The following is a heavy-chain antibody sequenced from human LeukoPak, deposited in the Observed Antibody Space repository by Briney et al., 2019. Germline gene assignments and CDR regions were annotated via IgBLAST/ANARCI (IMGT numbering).Heavy chain of an antibody. Sequence: SETLSLTCTVSGGSVSSNTYHWSWIRQPPGKGLEWIGYIYYIGNTNYNPSLKSRATISIDTSKNQFPLKLNSVTAADSAVYYCARFRSSGWYYFDYWGQGTPVSVSS. CDR2: IYYIGNT. J-gene: IGHJ4*02. V-gene: IGHV4-61*01. CDR3: ARFRSSGWYYFDY. D-gene: IGHD6-19*01. CDR1: GGSVSSNTYH.